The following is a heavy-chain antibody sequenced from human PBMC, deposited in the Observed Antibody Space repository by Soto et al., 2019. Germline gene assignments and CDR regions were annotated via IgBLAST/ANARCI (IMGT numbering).Heavy chain of an antibody. D-gene: IGHD6-6*01. CDR2: IIPLLNTP. V-gene: IGHV1-69*01. CDR3: ARESSSPNYSYYGMDV. J-gene: IGHJ6*02. CDR1: GGTFSSYA. Sequence: QVQLVQSGAEVKKPGSSVKVSCRASGGTFSSYAVSWVRQAPGQGLEWMGVIIPLLNTPKYVQKFQGRVTLTADASATTAYMELSSLRSEDTAVYYCARESSSPNYSYYGMDVWGQGTTVPVSS.